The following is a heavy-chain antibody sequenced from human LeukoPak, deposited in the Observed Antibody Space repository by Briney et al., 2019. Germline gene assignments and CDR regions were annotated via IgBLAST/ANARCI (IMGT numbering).Heavy chain of an antibody. J-gene: IGHJ5*02. CDR2: IYYSGRT. D-gene: IGHD3-22*01. CDR1: GGSVSSSSYY. V-gene: IGHV4-39*01. CDR3: ARLLYDRSGYYWFDP. Sequence: SGTLSLTCTVSGGSVSSSSYYWGWIRQPPGKGLEWIGSIYYSGRTYDNPSLKSRVTMSVDTSKNQFSLKLSSVTAADTAVYYCARLLYDRSGYYWFDPWGQGTLVTVSS.